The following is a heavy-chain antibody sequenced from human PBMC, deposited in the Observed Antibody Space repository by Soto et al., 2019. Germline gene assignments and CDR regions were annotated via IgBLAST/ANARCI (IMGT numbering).Heavy chain of an antibody. J-gene: IGHJ6*02. CDR1: GFTFSSYG. V-gene: IGHV3-33*01. CDR3: ARGGPIWCGEPYYGMDV. D-gene: IGHD3-10*01. Sequence: QVQLVESGGGVVQPGRSLRLSCAASGFTFSSYGMHWVRQAPGKGLEWVAVIWYDGSNKYYADSVKGRFTISRDNSKNTQYLQMNSLRAEDTAVYYCARGGPIWCGEPYYGMDVWGQGTTVTVSS. CDR2: IWYDGSNK.